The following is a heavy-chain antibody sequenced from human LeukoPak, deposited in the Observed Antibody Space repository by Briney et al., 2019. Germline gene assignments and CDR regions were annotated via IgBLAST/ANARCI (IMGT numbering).Heavy chain of an antibody. CDR3: ARRYGTSLSAFDY. J-gene: IGHJ4*02. CDR2: ISPNSGDT. Sequence: ASVKVSCKASGYTFTGYYIHWVRQAPGQGLEWMGWISPNSGDTNYGQKFQGRVTMTRDTSISTAYMELSRLTSDDTAVYYCARRYGTSLSAFDYWGQGTLVTVSS. D-gene: IGHD6-13*01. CDR1: GYTFTGYY. V-gene: IGHV1-2*02.